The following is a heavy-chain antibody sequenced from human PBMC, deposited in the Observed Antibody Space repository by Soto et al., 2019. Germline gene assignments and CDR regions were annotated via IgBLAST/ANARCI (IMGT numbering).Heavy chain of an antibody. CDR3: ASLKKYYYDSSGYFLY. CDR2: IYYSGST. D-gene: IGHD3-22*01. V-gene: IGHV4-59*01. CDR1: GGSISSYY. Sequence: PSETLSLTCTVSGGSISSYYWSWIRQPPGKGLEWIGYIYYSGSTNYNPSLKSRVTISVDTSKNQFSLKLSSVTAADTAVYYCASLKKYYYDSSGYFLYWGQGTLVTVSS. J-gene: IGHJ4*02.